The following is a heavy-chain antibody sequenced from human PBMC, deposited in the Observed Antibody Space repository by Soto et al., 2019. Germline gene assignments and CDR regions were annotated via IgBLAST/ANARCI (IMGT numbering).Heavy chain of an antibody. D-gene: IGHD2-2*01. CDR1: GYSFTSYW. Sequence: PGESLKISCKGSGYSFTSYWIGWVRQMPGKGLEWMGIIYPGDSDTRYSPSFQGQVTISADKSISTAYLQWSSLKASDTAMYYCARLPVVPAAKYYYYGMDVWGQGTTVTVSS. CDR3: ARLPVVPAAKYYYYGMDV. J-gene: IGHJ6*02. CDR2: IYPGDSDT. V-gene: IGHV5-51*01.